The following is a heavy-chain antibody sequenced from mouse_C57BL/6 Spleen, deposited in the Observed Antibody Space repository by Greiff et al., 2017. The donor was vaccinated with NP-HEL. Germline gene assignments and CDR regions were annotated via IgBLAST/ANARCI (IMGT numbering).Heavy chain of an antibody. Sequence: VQLQQSGPGLVKPSQSLSLTCSVTGYSITSGYYWNWIRQFPGNKLEWMGYISYDGSNNYNPSLKNRISITRDTSKNQFFLKLNSVTTEDTATYYCARWVITTVVAPFDYWGKGTTLTVSS. CDR3: ARWVITTVVAPFDY. V-gene: IGHV3-6*01. J-gene: IGHJ2*01. CDR1: GYSITSGYY. D-gene: IGHD1-1*01. CDR2: ISYDGSN.